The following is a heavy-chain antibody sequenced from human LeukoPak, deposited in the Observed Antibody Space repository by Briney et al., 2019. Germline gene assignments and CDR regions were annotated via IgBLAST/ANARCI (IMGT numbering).Heavy chain of an antibody. J-gene: IGHJ4*02. CDR1: GFTFSSYG. CDR3: AKETDIVVVPAALGLDY. Sequence: GGSLRLSCAASGFTFSSYGMHWVRQAPGKGLEWVAVISYDGSNKYYADSVKGRFTISRDNSKNTLYLQMNSLRAEDTAVYYCAKETDIVVVPAALGLDYWGQGTLVTVSS. V-gene: IGHV3-30*18. D-gene: IGHD2-2*01. CDR2: ISYDGSNK.